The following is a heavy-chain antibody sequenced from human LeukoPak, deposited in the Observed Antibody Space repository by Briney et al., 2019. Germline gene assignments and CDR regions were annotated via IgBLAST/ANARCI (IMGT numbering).Heavy chain of an antibody. CDR1: GFTFSSYG. D-gene: IGHD5-24*01. Sequence: GGSLRLSCAASGFTFSSYGMHWVRQAPGKGLEWVAVIWYDGSNKYYADSVKGRFTISRDNSKNTLYLQMNSLRAEDTAVYYCARGPSRDFLMAFDIWGQGTMVTVSS. CDR2: IWYDGSNK. CDR3: ARGPSRDFLMAFDI. V-gene: IGHV3-33*01. J-gene: IGHJ3*02.